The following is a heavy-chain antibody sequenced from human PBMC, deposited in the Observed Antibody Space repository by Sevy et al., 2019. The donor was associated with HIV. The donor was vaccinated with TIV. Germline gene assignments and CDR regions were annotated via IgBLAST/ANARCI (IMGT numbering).Heavy chain of an antibody. CDR3: ARGGETYSFDYMDV. D-gene: IGHD4-17*01. Sequence: ASVKVSCKVSGGTFGNSAISFVRHAHGQGLEWMGGIIPVIGLLNYARILQGRVTFTADKSTTTAYMDLRGLTSEDTAVYYCARGGETYSFDYMDVWGKGTTVTVSS. J-gene: IGHJ6*03. V-gene: IGHV1-69*10. CDR2: IIPVIGLL. CDR1: GGTFGNSA.